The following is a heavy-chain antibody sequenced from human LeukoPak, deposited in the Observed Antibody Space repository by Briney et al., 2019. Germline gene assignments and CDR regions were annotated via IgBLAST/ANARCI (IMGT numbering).Heavy chain of an antibody. Sequence: SETLSLTCTVSGGSISSYYWSWIRQPPGKGLEWFGYIFSTGSTNYNPSLKSRVTMSVDTSKNQFSLKLTSVTAADTAVYYCARTISGYDYGGFDYWGQGTLVTVSS. V-gene: IGHV4-59*01. CDR3: ARTISGYDYGGFDY. D-gene: IGHD5-12*01. CDR2: IFSTGST. CDR1: GGSISSYY. J-gene: IGHJ4*02.